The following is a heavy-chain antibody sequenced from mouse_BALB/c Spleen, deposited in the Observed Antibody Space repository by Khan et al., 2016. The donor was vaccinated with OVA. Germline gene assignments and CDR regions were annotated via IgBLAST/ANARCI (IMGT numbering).Heavy chain of an antibody. CDR2: INPYNGGT. J-gene: IGHJ3*01. Sequence: VHVKQSGPELVKPGASMKMSCKASGYSFTGYTMNWVKQSHVKNLEWIGLINPYNGGTAYNQKFRGKATLTVDKSSNTAYMELLSLTSEDSAVYSCVRSATYGDYVEAWFAYWGQGTLVTVSA. CDR1: GYSFTGYT. V-gene: IGHV1-37*01. CDR3: VRSATYGDYVEAWFAY. D-gene: IGHD2-13*01.